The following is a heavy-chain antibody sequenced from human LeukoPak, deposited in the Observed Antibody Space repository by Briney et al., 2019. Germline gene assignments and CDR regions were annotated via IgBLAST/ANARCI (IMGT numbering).Heavy chain of an antibody. V-gene: IGHV4-38-2*02. CDR2: IYHSGST. D-gene: IGHD4-23*01. CDR3: ARPNYGGIPYYFDY. CDR1: GYSISSGYY. J-gene: IGHJ4*02. Sequence: KASETLSLTCTVSGYSISSGYYRGWIRQPPGKGLEWIGSIYHSGSTYYNPSLKSRVTISVDTSKNQFSLKLSSVTAADTAVYYCARPNYGGIPYYFDYWGQGTLVTVSS.